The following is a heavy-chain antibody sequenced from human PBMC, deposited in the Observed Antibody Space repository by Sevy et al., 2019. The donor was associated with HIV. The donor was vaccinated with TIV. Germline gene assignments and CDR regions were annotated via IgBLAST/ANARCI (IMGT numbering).Heavy chain of an antibody. Sequence: GGSLRLSCAASGFTFSSYAMSWVRQAPGKGLEWVSAISGSGGSTYYVDSVKGRFTISRDNSKNTLYLQMNSLRAEDTAVYYCANSPLRCSGGSCYGTDYWGQGTLVTVSS. D-gene: IGHD2-15*01. CDR2: ISGSGGST. J-gene: IGHJ4*02. CDR1: GFTFSSYA. V-gene: IGHV3-23*01. CDR3: ANSPLRCSGGSCYGTDY.